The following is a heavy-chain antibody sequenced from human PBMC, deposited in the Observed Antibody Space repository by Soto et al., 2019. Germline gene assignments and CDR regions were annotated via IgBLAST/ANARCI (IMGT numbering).Heavy chain of an antibody. V-gene: IGHV4-4*02. D-gene: IGHD2-2*01. J-gene: IGHJ6*02. Sequence: SETLSLTCAVSGGSISSSNWWSWVRQPPGKGLEWIGEIYHSGSTNYNPSLKSRVTISVDKSKNQFSLKLSSVTAADTAVYYCARDQIVVVPAAYYYGMDVWGQGTTVTVSS. CDR3: ARDQIVVVPAAYYYGMDV. CDR1: GGSISSSNW. CDR2: IYHSGST.